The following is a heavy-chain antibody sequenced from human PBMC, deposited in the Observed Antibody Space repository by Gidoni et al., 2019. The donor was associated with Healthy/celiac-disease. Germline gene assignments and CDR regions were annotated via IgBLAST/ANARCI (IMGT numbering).Heavy chain of an antibody. CDR1: GGSISSYY. CDR3: ARNEEQLGYFDY. Sequence: QVQLQESGPGLVKPSETLSLTCTVPGGSISSYYWSWIRQPPGKGMEWSGYIYYSGSTNYNPSLKSRVTISVDTSKNQFSLKLSSVTAADTAVYYCARNEEQLGYFDYWGQGTLVTVSS. D-gene: IGHD6-13*01. J-gene: IGHJ4*02. V-gene: IGHV4-59*08. CDR2: IYYSGST.